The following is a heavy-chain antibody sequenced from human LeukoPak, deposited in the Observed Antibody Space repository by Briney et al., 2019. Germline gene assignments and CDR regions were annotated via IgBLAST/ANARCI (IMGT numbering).Heavy chain of an antibody. J-gene: IGHJ4*02. Sequence: GSLRLSCAASGFTVSSNYMSWVRQAPGKGLEWVSVIYSGGSTYYADSVKGRFTISRDNSKNTLYLQMNSLRAEDTAVYYCARLTGYSYGLDYWGQGTLVTVSS. D-gene: IGHD5-18*01. V-gene: IGHV3-66*04. CDR3: ARLTGYSYGLDY. CDR1: GFTVSSNY. CDR2: IYSGGST.